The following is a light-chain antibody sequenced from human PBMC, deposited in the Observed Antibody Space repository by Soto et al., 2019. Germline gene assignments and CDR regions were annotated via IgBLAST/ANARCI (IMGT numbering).Light chain of an antibody. Sequence: IHISKSPSTLLAAEVVRVRITVRASQSITNRLAWYQQKPGKAPKVLIYDASNLESGVPSRFSGSGSGTQFILTISRLQTDDFATYYCQHYGGMWTFGQGTKVDIK. CDR1: QSITNR. CDR3: QHYGGMWT. CDR2: DAS. V-gene: IGKV1-5*01. J-gene: IGKJ1*01.